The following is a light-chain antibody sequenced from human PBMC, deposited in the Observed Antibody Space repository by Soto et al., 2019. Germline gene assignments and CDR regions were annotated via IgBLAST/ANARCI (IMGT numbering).Light chain of an antibody. Sequence: DIQVTQSPSSLSASIGDRVTITCRASQSISTFLNWYQQKPGRAPNLLIYVASNLQAGVPSRFSGSGSGTAFCLTISSLPPEDVATYDCQQSYSAPYTFGQGTTLEIK. V-gene: IGKV1-39*01. CDR2: VAS. CDR1: QSISTF. CDR3: QQSYSAPYT. J-gene: IGKJ2*01.